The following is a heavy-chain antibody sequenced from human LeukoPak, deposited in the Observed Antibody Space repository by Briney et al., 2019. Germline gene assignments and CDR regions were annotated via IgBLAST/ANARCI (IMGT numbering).Heavy chain of an antibody. J-gene: IGHJ4*02. CDR1: GGTFSSYA. Sequence: SVKVSCKASGGTFSSYAISWVRQAPGQGLEWMGGIIPIFSTANYAQKFQGRVTITADESTSTAYMELSSLRSEDTAVYYCARGSRYFDWLYYFDYWGQGTLVTVSS. CDR2: IIPIFSTA. D-gene: IGHD3-9*01. CDR3: ARGSRYFDWLYYFDY. V-gene: IGHV1-69*13.